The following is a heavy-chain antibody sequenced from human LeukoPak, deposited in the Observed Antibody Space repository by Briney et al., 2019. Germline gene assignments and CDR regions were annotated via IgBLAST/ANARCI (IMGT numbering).Heavy chain of an antibody. V-gene: IGHV4-61*01. D-gene: IGHD2-15*01. CDR3: ARGYCTGGSCYDFDY. CDR1: GDSVSSGNYY. J-gene: IGHJ4*02. CDR2: CYYTRST. Sequence: KAAETLSLTCTVSGDSVSSGNYYWNWSRQPPGKGLERLAYCYYTRSTAYNPSLKSRVIISVDTSKHQFSLKLSSVTAADAAVYYCARGYCTGGSCYDFDYWGQGTLVTVSS.